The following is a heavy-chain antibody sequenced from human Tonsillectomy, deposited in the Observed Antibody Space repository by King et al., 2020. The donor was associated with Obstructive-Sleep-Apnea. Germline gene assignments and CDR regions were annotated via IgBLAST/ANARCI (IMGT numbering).Heavy chain of an antibody. CDR2: ISHSGST. D-gene: IGHD3-3*01. CDR3: ARLTGVVTRRYYFDY. J-gene: IGHJ4*02. V-gene: IGHV4-34*01. Sequence: VQLQQWGAGLLKPSETLSLTCGVYGGSFSDYHWSWIRQPPGKGLEWIGEISHSGSTNYNRSLKSRVTISVDTSKNQFSLKLSSVTAADTAVYYCARLTGVVTRRYYFDYWGQGTLVTVSS. CDR1: GGSFSDYH.